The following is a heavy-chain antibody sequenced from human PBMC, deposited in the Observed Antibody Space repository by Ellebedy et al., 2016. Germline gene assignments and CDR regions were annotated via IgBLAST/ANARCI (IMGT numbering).Heavy chain of an antibody. V-gene: IGHV5-51*01. CDR2: IYPGDSDT. J-gene: IGHJ4*02. D-gene: IGHD3-9*01. CDR3: ARTDWLLSEYYFDY. Sequence: KVSXKGSGYSFTSYWIGWVRQMPGKGLEWMGIIYPGDSDTRYSPSFQGQVTISADKSISTAYLQWSSLKASDTAMYYCARTDWLLSEYYFDYWGQGTLVTVSS. CDR1: GYSFTSYW.